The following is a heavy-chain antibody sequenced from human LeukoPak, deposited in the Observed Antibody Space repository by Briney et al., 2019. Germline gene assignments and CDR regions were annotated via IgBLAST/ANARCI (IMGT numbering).Heavy chain of an antibody. Sequence: GESLKISCKGSGYIFNRYWIGWVRQMPGKGLEWMGIIYPGDSDTRYTPSFQGQVTISADKSISTAYLQWSSLKASDTAMYFCARADYFGLGTFFDYWGQGALVTVSS. J-gene: IGHJ4*02. CDR1: GYIFNRYW. CDR3: ARADYFGLGTFFDY. CDR2: IYPGDSDT. V-gene: IGHV5-51*01. D-gene: IGHD3-10*01.